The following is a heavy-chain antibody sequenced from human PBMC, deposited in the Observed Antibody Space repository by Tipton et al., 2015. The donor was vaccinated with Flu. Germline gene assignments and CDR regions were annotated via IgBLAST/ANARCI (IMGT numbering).Heavy chain of an antibody. D-gene: IGHD2-2*01. J-gene: IGHJ4*02. CDR3: ASSVVPAAIDY. CDR1: GFTFSSYS. CDR2: ISSSSSYI. V-gene: IGHV3-21*01. Sequence: SLRLSCAASGFTFSSYSMNWVRQAPGKGLEGVSSISSSSSYIYYADSVKGRFTISRDNAKNSLYLQMNSLRAEDTAVYYCASSVVPAAIDYWGQGTLVTVSS.